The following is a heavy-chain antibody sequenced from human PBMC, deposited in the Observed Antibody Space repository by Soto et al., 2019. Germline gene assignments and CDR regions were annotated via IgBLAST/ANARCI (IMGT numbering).Heavy chain of an antibody. Sequence: ASVKVSCKASGYTFTGYYMHWVRQAPGQGLEWMGWINPNSGGTNYAQKFQGRVTMTRDTSISTAYMELSRLRSDDTAVYYCARGYFDWQTYYYYGMDVWGQGTTVTSP. CDR2: INPNSGGT. V-gene: IGHV1-2*02. CDR3: ARGYFDWQTYYYYGMDV. D-gene: IGHD3-9*01. J-gene: IGHJ6*02. CDR1: GYTFTGYY.